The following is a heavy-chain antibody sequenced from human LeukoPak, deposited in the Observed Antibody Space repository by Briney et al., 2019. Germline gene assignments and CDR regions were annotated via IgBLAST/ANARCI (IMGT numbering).Heavy chain of an antibody. V-gene: IGHV3-74*01. CDR1: GFTFSSYW. CDR2: INSDGSST. Sequence: GGSPRLSCAASGFTFSSYWMHWVRQAPGKGLVWVSRINSDGSSTSYADSVKGRFTISRDNAKNTLYLQMNSLRAEDTAVYYCARGPQLELFYFDYWGQGTLVTVSS. J-gene: IGHJ4*02. CDR3: ARGPQLELFYFDY. D-gene: IGHD6-13*01.